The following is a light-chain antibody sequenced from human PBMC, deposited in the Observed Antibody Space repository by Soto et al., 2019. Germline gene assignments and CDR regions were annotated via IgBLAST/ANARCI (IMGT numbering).Light chain of an antibody. Sequence: EIVLTQSPGTVSVSPGDRATLSCRASQSVTTSFLAWYQQKPGQAPRPLIYDASNRATGIPARFSGSGSGTDFTLTISSLEPEDFAVYYCQQRSNWPPWTFGQGTKVDIK. J-gene: IGKJ1*01. CDR2: DAS. V-gene: IGKV3-11*01. CDR1: QSVTTSF. CDR3: QQRSNWPPWT.